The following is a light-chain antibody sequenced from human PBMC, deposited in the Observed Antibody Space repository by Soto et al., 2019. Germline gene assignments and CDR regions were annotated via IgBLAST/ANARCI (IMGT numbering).Light chain of an antibody. CDR1: QTVSRSY. J-gene: IGKJ2*01. V-gene: IGKV3-20*01. CDR3: QQSVESPYT. Sequence: EIVLTQSPGTLCLSPGQRATLSCRASQTVSRSYLAWYQQTPGQAPRLLIYDASRRATGIPDRFSGSGSGTDFTLTISRLEPEDSAVYYCQQSVESPYTFGPGTMLEI. CDR2: DAS.